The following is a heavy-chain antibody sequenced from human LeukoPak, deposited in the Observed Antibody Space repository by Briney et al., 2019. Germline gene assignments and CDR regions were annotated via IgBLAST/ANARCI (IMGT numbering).Heavy chain of an antibody. CDR2: IYDSGST. V-gene: IGHV4-39*01. Sequence: SETLSLTCTVSGGSIRSSYYYWGWIRQPPGKGLEWIGSIYDSGSTYYNPSLKSRVTISVDTSKNQFSLKLNSVTAADTAVYYCARVNTAIYGMDVWGQGTTVTVSS. CDR3: ARVNTAIYGMDV. CDR1: GGSIRSSYYY. J-gene: IGHJ6*02. D-gene: IGHD5-18*01.